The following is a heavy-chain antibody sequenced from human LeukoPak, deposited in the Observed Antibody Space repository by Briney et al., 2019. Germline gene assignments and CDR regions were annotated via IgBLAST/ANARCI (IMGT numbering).Heavy chain of an antibody. Sequence: GGSLRLSCAASGFTFSRYEMNWVRQAPGKGLEGVSYISSSGSTIYYADSVKGRFTISRDNAEKSLHLQMNSLRAEDAAVYYCAREISFSSSSYFDYWGQGTLVTVSS. CDR3: AREISFSSSSYFDY. J-gene: IGHJ4*02. V-gene: IGHV3-48*03. D-gene: IGHD6-6*01. CDR1: GFTFSRYE. CDR2: ISSSGSTI.